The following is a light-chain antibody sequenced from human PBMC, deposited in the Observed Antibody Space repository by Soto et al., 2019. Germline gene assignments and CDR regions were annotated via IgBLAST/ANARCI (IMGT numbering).Light chain of an antibody. CDR3: QQYNNWPTGIT. CDR2: GAS. V-gene: IGKV3-15*01. Sequence: EIVMTQSPATLSVSPGERATLSCRASQSVSSNLAWYQQKPGQAPRLHIYGASTRATGIPARFSGSGSGTEFTLTISSLQSEDFAVYYCQQYNNWPTGITFGQGTRLEIK. J-gene: IGKJ5*01. CDR1: QSVSSN.